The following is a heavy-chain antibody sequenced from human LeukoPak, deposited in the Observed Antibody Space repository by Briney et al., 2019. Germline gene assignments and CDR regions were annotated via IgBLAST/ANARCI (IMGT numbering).Heavy chain of an antibody. J-gene: IGHJ6*03. CDR1: GYTFTSYG. CDR2: ISAYNGNT. V-gene: IGHV1-18*01. Sequence: ASVKVSCKASGYTFTSYGISWVRQAPGQGLEWMGWISAYNGNTNYAQKLQGRVTMTTDTSTSTAYMELRSLRSDDTAVYYCARAGIAAAGTLYYYYYYMDVWGKGTTVTVSS. D-gene: IGHD6-13*01. CDR3: ARAGIAAAGTLYYYYYYMDV.